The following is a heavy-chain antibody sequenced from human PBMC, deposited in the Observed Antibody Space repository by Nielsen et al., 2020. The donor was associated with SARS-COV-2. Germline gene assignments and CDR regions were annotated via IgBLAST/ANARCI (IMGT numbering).Heavy chain of an antibody. CDR3: AKDSQYYYGSGSYLGWFDP. Sequence: GGSLRLSCAASGFTFSDYYMSWVRQAPGKGLEWVSAISGSGGSTYYADSVKGRFTISRDNSKNTLYLQMNSLRAEDTAVYYCAKDSQYYYGSGSYLGWFDPWGQGTLVTVSS. CDR1: GFTFSDYY. V-gene: IGHV3-23*01. CDR2: ISGSGGST. J-gene: IGHJ5*02. D-gene: IGHD3-10*01.